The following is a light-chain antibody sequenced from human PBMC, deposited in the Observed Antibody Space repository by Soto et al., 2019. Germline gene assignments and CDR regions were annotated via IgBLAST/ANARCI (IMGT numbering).Light chain of an antibody. CDR1: SSNIGSNT. CDR3: AAWDDSLNGVV. J-gene: IGLJ2*01. Sequence: QSVLTQPPSASGTPGQRVTISCSGSSSNIGSNTVNWYQQLPGTAPKLLIYSNNQRPSGVPDRFSGSKSGTSASLAISGLQSEDEAHYYCAAWDDSLNGVVFGVGTKLTVL. CDR2: SNN. V-gene: IGLV1-44*01.